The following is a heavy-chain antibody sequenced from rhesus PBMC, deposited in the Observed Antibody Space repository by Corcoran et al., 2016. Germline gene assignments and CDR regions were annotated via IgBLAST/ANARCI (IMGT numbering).Heavy chain of an antibody. J-gene: IGHJ5-1*01. D-gene: IGHD6S26*01. CDR3: TRGYSSGWSENRFDV. CDR2: INPSNGNT. V-gene: IGHV1S9*01. CDR1: GYTFTSYY. Sequence: QVQLVQSGAEVKKPGASVKLSCKASGYTFTSYYINWVRQAPGQVLEWMGWINPSNGNTGYAQKVQGRVTMTRDTSTSTAYMELSSLRSEDTAVYYCTRGYSSGWSENRFDVWGPGVLVTVSS.